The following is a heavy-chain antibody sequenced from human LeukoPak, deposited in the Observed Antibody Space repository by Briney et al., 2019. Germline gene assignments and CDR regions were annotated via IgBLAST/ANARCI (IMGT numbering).Heavy chain of an antibody. D-gene: IGHD6-13*01. V-gene: IGHV3-23*01. J-gene: IGHJ4*02. CDR2: ISGSGGST. Sequence: PGGSLRLSCAASGFTFSSYAMSWVRQAPGKGLEWVSAISGSGGSTYYADSVKGRFTIARDNSKSTLYLQMNSLRAEDTAVYYCAKPGRYSSSWYLFDYWGQGTLVTVSS. CDR1: GFTFSSYA. CDR3: AKPGRYSSSWYLFDY.